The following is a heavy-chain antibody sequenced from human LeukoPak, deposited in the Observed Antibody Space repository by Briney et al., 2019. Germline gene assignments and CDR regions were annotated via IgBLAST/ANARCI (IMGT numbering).Heavy chain of an antibody. V-gene: IGHV5-51*01. J-gene: IGHJ4*02. CDR3: ARGAGSKADY. D-gene: IGHD6-13*01. CDR2: SYPADSAT. CDR1: GYRLTSYW. Sequence: GESLKISCKASGYRLTSYWIGWVRQMPGRGLEWMGISYPADSATRYSPSFHGQVTISVDKSIDTAYLQWSSLKASDTAMYYCARGAGSKADYWGQGILVTASS.